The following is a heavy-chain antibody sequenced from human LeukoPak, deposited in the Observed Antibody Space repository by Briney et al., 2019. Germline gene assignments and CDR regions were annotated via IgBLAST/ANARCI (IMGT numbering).Heavy chain of an antibody. D-gene: IGHD3-9*01. CDR2: ISGYNGNT. V-gene: IGHV1-18*01. Sequence: ASVKVSCKASVYTFSTYGISWVRDAPGQGREWMGWISGYNGNTNYAQKFQGRVTMTTDTSTSTAYMELRSLRSDDTAVYYCARDHGHDILTGYGMDVWGQGTTVTVSS. CDR3: ARDHGHDILTGYGMDV. J-gene: IGHJ6*02. CDR1: VYTFSTYG.